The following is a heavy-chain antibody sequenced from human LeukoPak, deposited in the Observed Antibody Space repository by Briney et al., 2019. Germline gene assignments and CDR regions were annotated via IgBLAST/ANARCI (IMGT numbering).Heavy chain of an antibody. V-gene: IGHV1-18*01. CDR3: ARVSPRVLRFLEWYLDY. CDR2: ISAYNGNT. CDR1: XYTFTSXX. Sequence: VKVSCXXXXYTFTSXXISWVRQAPGQGVEWMGWISAYNGNTNYAQKLQGRVTMTTDTSTSTAYMELRSLRSDDTAVYYCARVSPRVLRFLEWYLDYWGQGTLVTVSS. J-gene: IGHJ4*02. D-gene: IGHD3-3*01.